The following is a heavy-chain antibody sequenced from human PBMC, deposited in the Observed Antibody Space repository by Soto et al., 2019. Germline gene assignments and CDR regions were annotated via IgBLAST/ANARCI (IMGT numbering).Heavy chain of an antibody. CDR3: ARLQQVVRLGDYYYYGMDV. CDR2: ISDYNGNT. CDR1: GYTFTSYG. D-gene: IGHD6-13*01. Sequence: QVQLVQSGAEVKKPGASVKVSCKASGYTFTSYGISWVRQAPGQGLEWMGWISDYNGNTNYAQKLQGRGTMTTDTSTRTAYREMRSLRSDDTAVYCCARLQQVVRLGDYYYYGMDVWGQGTTVTVSS. V-gene: IGHV1-18*01. J-gene: IGHJ6*02.